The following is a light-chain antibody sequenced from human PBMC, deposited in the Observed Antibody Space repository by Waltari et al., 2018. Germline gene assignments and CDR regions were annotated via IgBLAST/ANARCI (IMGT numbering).Light chain of an antibody. CDR1: QSVDNA. J-gene: IGKJ3*01. Sequence: EIVMTQSPVTLSVSPGEVATLPGRASQSVDNALAWYQQKPGQAPSLVIYGASTRATGVPGRFSGGGSGTEFTLTISSLQSEDFAVYYCQQYNTWPLSVGPGTTVDIK. CDR3: QQYNTWPLS. V-gene: IGKV3-15*01. CDR2: GAS.